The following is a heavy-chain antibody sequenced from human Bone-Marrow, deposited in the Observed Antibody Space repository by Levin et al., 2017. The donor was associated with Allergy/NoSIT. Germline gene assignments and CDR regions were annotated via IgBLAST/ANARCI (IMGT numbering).Heavy chain of an antibody. CDR2: ISAYGNT. Sequence: WASVKVSCKAYGYSFTSYGIGWVRQAPGQGLEWMGGISAYGNTKEEQKFQGRVTMTSDTSTSTAYMELRSLTSDDTAVYYCARDVGSDPMFYFDSWGQGTLVTVSS. J-gene: IGHJ4*02. CDR3: ARDVGSDPMFYFDS. V-gene: IGHV1-18*01. D-gene: IGHD1-26*01. CDR1: GYSFTSYG.